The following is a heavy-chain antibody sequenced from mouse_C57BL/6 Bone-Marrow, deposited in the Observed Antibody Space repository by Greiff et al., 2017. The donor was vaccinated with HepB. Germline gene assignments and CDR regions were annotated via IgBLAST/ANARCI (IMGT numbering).Heavy chain of an antibody. Sequence: QVHVKQPGAELVKPGASVKLSCKASGYTFTSYWMQWVKQRPGQGLEWIGEIDPSDSYTNYNQKFKGKATLTVDTSSSTAYMQLSSLTSEDSAVYYCARGGDYEGYWGQGTTLTVSS. CDR3: ARGGDYEGY. V-gene: IGHV1-50*01. J-gene: IGHJ2*01. CDR1: GYTFTSYW. D-gene: IGHD2-13*01. CDR2: IDPSDSYT.